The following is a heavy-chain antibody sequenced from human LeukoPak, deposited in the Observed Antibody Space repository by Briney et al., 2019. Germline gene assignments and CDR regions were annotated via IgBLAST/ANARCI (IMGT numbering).Heavy chain of an antibody. V-gene: IGHV3-9*01. CDR2: ISWAGDKV. CDR3: IKDAPNGSIDY. J-gene: IGHJ4*02. Sequence: GGSLRLSCVTSGFTFGDFVMHWVRQAPGKGLECVSTISWAGDKVAYAGSVKGRFTVSRDNAKNSLFLQMNSLRTDDTALYYCIKDAPNGSIDYWGQGTLVTVSS. D-gene: IGHD2-8*01. CDR1: GFTFGDFV.